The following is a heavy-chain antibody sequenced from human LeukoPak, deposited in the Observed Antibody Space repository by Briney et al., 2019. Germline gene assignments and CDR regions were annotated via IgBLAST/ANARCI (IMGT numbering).Heavy chain of an antibody. D-gene: IGHD3-3*01. CDR2: IYYSGST. Sequence: PSETLSLTCTVSGGSISSSSYYWGWIRQPPGKGLEWIGSIYYSGSTYYNPSLKSRVTISVDTSKNQFSLKLSPVTAADTAVYYCARPGITIFGVVTYWYFDLWGRGTLVTVSS. CDR3: ARPGITIFGVVTYWYFDL. CDR1: GGSISSSSYY. V-gene: IGHV4-39*01. J-gene: IGHJ2*01.